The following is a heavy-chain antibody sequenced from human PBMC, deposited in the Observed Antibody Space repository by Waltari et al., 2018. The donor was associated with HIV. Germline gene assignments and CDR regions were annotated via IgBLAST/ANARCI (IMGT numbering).Heavy chain of an antibody. Sequence: QVQRVQSGDEVKKPGASLKVSCKASGYSFTRFGISWVRQAPGQGLEWIGWISVYNDNTKYAQKIQNRLNMTTDSPTSTAYMELRSLRSDDTAVYYCARAPMTTVTSRGFDIWGQGTMVIVSS. J-gene: IGHJ3*02. CDR2: ISVYNDNT. CDR3: ARAPMTTVTSRGFDI. V-gene: IGHV1-18*01. D-gene: IGHD4-17*01. CDR1: GYSFTRFG.